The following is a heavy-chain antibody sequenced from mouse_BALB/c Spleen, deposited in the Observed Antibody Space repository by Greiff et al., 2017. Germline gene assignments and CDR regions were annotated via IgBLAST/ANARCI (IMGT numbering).Heavy chain of an antibody. CDR2: ISYSGST. Sequence: EVQLVESGPGLVKPSQSLSLTCTVTGYSITSDYAWNWIRQFPGNKLEWMGYISYSGSTSYNPSLKSRISITRDTSKNPFFLQLNSVTTEDTATYYCARLSVAYGYYWGQGTTLTVSS. CDR1: GYSITSDYA. CDR3: ARLSVAYGYY. D-gene: IGHD1-2*01. V-gene: IGHV3-2*02. J-gene: IGHJ2*01.